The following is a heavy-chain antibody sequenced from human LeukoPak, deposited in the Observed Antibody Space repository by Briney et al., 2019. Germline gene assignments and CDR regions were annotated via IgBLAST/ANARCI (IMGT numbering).Heavy chain of an antibody. CDR3: ARRGSVIAQDFDY. D-gene: IGHD3-16*01. CDR1: GYTFTSYD. Sequence: ASVKVSCKASGYTFTSYDINWVRQATGQGLEWVGWMNPNSGNTGYAQKFQGRVTITRNTSISTAYMELSSLRSEDTAVYYCARRGSVIAQDFDYWGQGTLVTVSS. CDR2: MNPNSGNT. V-gene: IGHV1-8*03. J-gene: IGHJ4*02.